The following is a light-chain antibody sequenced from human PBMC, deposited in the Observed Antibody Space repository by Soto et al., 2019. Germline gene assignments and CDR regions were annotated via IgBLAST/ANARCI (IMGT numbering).Light chain of an antibody. CDR1: QSVSSSY. CDR3: QQYGSSPQT. V-gene: IGKV3-20*01. Sequence: EIVFTQSPGTLSLSPGERATLSCRASQSVSSSYLAWYQQKPGQAPRLLIYGASSRATGIPDRFSGSGSGTDFTLTISXLEPEDFAVYYCQQYGSSPQTFGQGTKV. J-gene: IGKJ1*01. CDR2: GAS.